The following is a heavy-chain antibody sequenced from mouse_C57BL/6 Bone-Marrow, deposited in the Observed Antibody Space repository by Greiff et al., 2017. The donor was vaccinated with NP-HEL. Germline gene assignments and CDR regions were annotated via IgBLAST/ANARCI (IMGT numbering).Heavy chain of an antibody. CDR3: ARGGYGSSPYWYFDV. Sequence: EVQLQESGPGLVKPSQSLSLTCSVTGYSITSGYYWNWIRQSPGNKQEWMGYISYDGSNKYNPSLKNRISITRDTSKNQFFLKLNSVTTEDTATYYCARGGYGSSPYWYFDVWGTGTTVTVSS. CDR2: ISYDGSN. J-gene: IGHJ1*03. CDR1: GYSITSGYY. D-gene: IGHD1-1*01. V-gene: IGHV3-6*01.